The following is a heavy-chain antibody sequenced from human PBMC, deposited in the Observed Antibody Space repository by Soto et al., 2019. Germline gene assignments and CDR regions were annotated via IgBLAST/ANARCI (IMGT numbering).Heavy chain of an antibody. Sequence: PGGSLRLSCAASGFTFSSYTLNWVRQAPGKGLEWVSPISSSSTYIYYADSVKGRFTISRDNAKNSLYLQMNSLRAEDTAVYYCARGSSYDILSGYPADYWGQGTLVTVSS. CDR3: ARGSSYDILSGYPADY. V-gene: IGHV3-21*01. CDR1: GFTFSSYT. D-gene: IGHD3-9*01. CDR2: ISSSSTYI. J-gene: IGHJ4*02.